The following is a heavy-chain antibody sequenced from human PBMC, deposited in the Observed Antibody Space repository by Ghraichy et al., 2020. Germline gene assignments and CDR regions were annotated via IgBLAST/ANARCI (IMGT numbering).Heavy chain of an antibody. CDR2: ISYDGSNK. CDR1: GFTFSSYA. J-gene: IGHJ4*02. D-gene: IGHD6-19*01. V-gene: IGHV3-30*04. CDR3: AKETPQYSSGWYYFDY. Sequence: GGSLRLSCSASGFTFSSYAMHWVRQAPGKGLEWVAVISYDGSNKYYADSVKGRFTISRDNSKNTLYLQMNSLRAEDTAVYYCAKETPQYSSGWYYFDYWGQGTLVTVSS.